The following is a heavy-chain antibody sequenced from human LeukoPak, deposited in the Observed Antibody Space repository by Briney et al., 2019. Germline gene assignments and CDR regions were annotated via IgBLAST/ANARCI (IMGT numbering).Heavy chain of an antibody. Sequence: GGYLRLSCAVSGLSFTSAWMSWVRQAPGKGLEWVGRIKSKAAGGTTDYAAPVKGRFSISRDDSRNTLYLQMNGLKSEDTAVYFCTADLPGGYSDYFDYWGQGTLVTVSS. CDR2: IKSKAAGGTT. CDR1: GLSFTSAW. V-gene: IGHV3-15*01. D-gene: IGHD2-15*01. J-gene: IGHJ4*02. CDR3: TADLPGGYSDYFDY.